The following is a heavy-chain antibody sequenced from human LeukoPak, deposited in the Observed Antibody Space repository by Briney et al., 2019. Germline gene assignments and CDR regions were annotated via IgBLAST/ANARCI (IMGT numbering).Heavy chain of an antibody. V-gene: IGHV3-23*01. Sequence: PGGSLRLSCAASGFTFSSYAMSWVRQAPGKGLEWVSDISGSGGSTYYADSVKGRFTISRDNSKNTLYLQMNSLRAEDTAVYYCAKDLGMATAPGAFDIWGQGTMVTVSS. D-gene: IGHD5-24*01. J-gene: IGHJ3*02. CDR3: AKDLGMATAPGAFDI. CDR1: GFTFSSYA. CDR2: ISGSGGST.